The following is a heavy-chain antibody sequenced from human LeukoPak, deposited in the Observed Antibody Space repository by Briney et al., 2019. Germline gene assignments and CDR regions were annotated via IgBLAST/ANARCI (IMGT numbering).Heavy chain of an antibody. V-gene: IGHV4-59*01. CDR1: GGSISSYY. Sequence: SETLSLTCTVSGGSISSYYWSWIRQPPGKGLEWIGYIYYSGSTNYNPSLKSRVTISVDTSKNQFSLKLSSVTAADMAVYYCARFTHPYSSYYYYGMDVWGQGTTVTVSS. CDR2: IYYSGST. CDR3: ARFTHPYSSYYYYGMDV. J-gene: IGHJ6*02. D-gene: IGHD6-13*01.